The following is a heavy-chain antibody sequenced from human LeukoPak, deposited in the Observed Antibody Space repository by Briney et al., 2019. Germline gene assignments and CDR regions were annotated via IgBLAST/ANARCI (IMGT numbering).Heavy chain of an antibody. V-gene: IGHV1-46*01. J-gene: IGHJ4*02. CDR2: INPSRGST. Sequence: GSSVKVSCKASGHTFTSYYMDWVRQAPGQGLEWMGIINPSRGSTSNAHKFQGRLTMTMDTSTSTVDMDLSSLRSEETPVYYFARDKLYLVRGVPSDYWGQGTLVTVSS. CDR1: GHTFTSYY. CDR3: ARDKLYLVRGVPSDY. D-gene: IGHD3-10*01.